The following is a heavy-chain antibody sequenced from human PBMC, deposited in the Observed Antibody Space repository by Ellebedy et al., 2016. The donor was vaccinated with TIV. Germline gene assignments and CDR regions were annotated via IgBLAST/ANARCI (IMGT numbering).Heavy chain of an antibody. D-gene: IGHD3-22*01. CDR3: ARGRQYYDSSAYYLDS. V-gene: IGHV4-34*01. CDR1: GGSFSGHY. CDR2: INHSGST. J-gene: IGHJ5*01. Sequence: SETLSLXXAVYGGSFSGHYWSWVRQPPGKGLEWIGEINHSGSTNYNPSLKSRVTLSVDTSKNQFALKLRSVTAADTAVYYCARGRQYYDSSAYYLDSWGQGTLVTVSS.